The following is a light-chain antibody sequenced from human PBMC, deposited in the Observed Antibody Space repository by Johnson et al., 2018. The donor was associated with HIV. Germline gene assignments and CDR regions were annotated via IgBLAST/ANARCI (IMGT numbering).Light chain of an antibody. CDR2: DNN. J-gene: IGLJ1*01. V-gene: IGLV1-51*01. CDR1: SSNIGNNY. Sequence: QSVLTQPPSVSAAPGQKVTISCSGSSSNIGNNYVSWYQQLPGTAPKLLIYDNNKRPSGIPDQFSGSKSGTSATLGITGLPTGDEADYYCGTWDSSLSAYVFGTGTKVTVL. CDR3: GTWDSSLSAYV.